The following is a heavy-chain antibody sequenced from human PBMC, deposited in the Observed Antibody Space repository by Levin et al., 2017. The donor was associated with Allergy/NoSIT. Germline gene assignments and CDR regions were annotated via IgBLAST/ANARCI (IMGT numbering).Heavy chain of an antibody. V-gene: IGHV3-30*18. CDR2: TSSDGSDK. Sequence: GESLKISCAASGFTFSSYAMHWVRQAPGKGLEWVTLTSSDGSDKDYADSVQGRFTNSRDNSKNTLFLQMNSLRPEDTAVYYCAKDRQQWLVRIFDSWGQGTLVTVSS. J-gene: IGHJ4*02. CDR1: GFTFSSYA. D-gene: IGHD6-19*01. CDR3: AKDRQQWLVRIFDS.